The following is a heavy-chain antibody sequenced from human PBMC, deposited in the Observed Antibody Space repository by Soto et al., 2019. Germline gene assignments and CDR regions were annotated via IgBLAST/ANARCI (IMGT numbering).Heavy chain of an antibody. Sequence: EVQLVESGGGLVQPGGSLRLSCAASGFTFNNYWMTWVRQAPGKGLEWVANIKEDGSDKNYVDSVKGRFTISRDNAKNALFLQMNSLRAEDTALYYCARGGSESDYWGQGTLVTVYS. CDR2: IKEDGSDK. CDR3: ARGGSESDY. J-gene: IGHJ4*02. V-gene: IGHV3-7*01. CDR1: GFTFNNYW.